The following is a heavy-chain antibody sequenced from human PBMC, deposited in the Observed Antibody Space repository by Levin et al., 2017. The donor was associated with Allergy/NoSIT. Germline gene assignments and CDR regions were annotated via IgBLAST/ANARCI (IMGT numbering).Heavy chain of an antibody. V-gene: IGHV3-43D*03. CDR2: VSWDGGSA. Sequence: GGSLRLSCAASGFIFDDYAMHWVRQAPGKGLEWVSLVSWDGGSAYYADSVKGRFTISRDNSKNSLYLQMHTLRAEDTALYYCAKDKLSHAPSGIDFWGQGTLVTVSS. CDR1: GFIFDDYA. CDR3: AKDKLSHAPSGIDF. J-gene: IGHJ4*02. D-gene: IGHD3-10*01.